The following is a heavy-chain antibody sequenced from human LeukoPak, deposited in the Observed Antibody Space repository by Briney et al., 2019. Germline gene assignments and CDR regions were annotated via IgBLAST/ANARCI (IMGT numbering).Heavy chain of an antibody. CDR3: AKDLTGVTADDY. CDR2: IKQDGSEK. CDR1: GFTFSSYW. Sequence: GGSLRLSCAASGFTFSSYWMSWVRQAPGKGLEWVANIKQDGSEKYYVDSVKGRFTISRDNAKNSLYLQMNSLRADDTAVYYCAKDLTGVTADDYWGQGTLVTVSS. V-gene: IGHV3-7*01. J-gene: IGHJ4*02. D-gene: IGHD2-21*02.